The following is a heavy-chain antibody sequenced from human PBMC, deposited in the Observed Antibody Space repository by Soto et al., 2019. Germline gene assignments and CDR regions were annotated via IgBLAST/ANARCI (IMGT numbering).Heavy chain of an antibody. CDR1: GFAFSTYA. D-gene: IGHD3-10*01. J-gene: IGHJ4*02. CDR3: AKIGTPGASLGSYYRPFDS. V-gene: IGHV3-23*01. CDR2: ISGTRFNT. Sequence: GVSLRLSCAASGFAFSTYAMSWVRQAPGKGLEWVSGISGTRFNTYYADSVKGRFTISRDNSKNTLYLQMNNLRAEDTAVYFCAKIGTPGASLGSYYRPFDSWGQGTLVTVSS.